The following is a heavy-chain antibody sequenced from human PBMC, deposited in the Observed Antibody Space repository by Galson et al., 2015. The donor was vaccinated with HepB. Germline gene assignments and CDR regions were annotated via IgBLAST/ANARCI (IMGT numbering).Heavy chain of an antibody. D-gene: IGHD2-8*01. Sequence: SLRLSCAASGFTFSDYAMHWVRQVPGKGLEWVAIISYDGNIKYFADSVKGRFTISRDDSKHTLYLQMDSLRPEDTAVYYCAREGGCTNGVCYGSDSWGQGTLVTVSS. V-gene: IGHV3-30-3*01. J-gene: IGHJ4*02. CDR1: GFTFSDYA. CDR2: ISYDGNIK. CDR3: AREGGCTNGVCYGSDS.